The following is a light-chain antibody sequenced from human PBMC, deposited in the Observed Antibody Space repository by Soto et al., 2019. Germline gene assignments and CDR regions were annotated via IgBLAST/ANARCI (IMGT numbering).Light chain of an antibody. CDR2: DTS. CDR1: QSFNSTF. J-gene: IGKJ1*01. Sequence: EIVLTQSPGTLSLSPGERATLSCRSSQSFNSTFLAWYQQKPGQAPGLLIYDTSTRATGIPARFSGSGSGTDYTLTISSLEPEDSAVYYCHQRQSWPRTFGQGTKVDIK. V-gene: IGKV3D-20*02. CDR3: HQRQSWPRT.